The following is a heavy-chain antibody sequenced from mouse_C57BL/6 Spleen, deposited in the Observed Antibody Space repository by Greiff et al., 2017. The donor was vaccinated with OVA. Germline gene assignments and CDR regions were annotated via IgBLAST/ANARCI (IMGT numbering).Heavy chain of an antibody. CDR3: ARGRAFYYAMDY. Sequence: EVQLQQSGPELVKPGASVKMSCKASGYTFTDYYMHWVKQSPGKSLEWIGYINPNNGGTSYNQKFKGKATLTVNKSSSTAYMELSRLTSEDSAVYYCARGRAFYYAMDYWGQGTSVTVSS. V-gene: IGHV1-22*01. CDR2: INPNNGGT. J-gene: IGHJ4*01. CDR1: GYTFTDYY.